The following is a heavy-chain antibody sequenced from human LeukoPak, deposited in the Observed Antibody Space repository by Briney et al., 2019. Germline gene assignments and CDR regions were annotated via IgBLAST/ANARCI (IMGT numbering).Heavy chain of an antibody. D-gene: IGHD5-18*01. CDR1: GFTFSSYA. Sequence: GGSLRLSCAASGFTFSSYAMHWVRQAPGKGLEWVAVISYDGSNKYYADSVKGRFTISRDNSKNTLYLQMNSLRAEDTAVYYCARDQLARLGYSYGTFDYWGQGTLVTVSS. CDR3: ARDQLARLGYSYGTFDY. J-gene: IGHJ4*02. V-gene: IGHV3-30-3*01. CDR2: ISYDGSNK.